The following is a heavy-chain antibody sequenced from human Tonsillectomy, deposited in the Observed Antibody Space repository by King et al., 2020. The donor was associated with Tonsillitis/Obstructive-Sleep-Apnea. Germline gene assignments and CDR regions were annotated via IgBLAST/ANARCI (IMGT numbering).Heavy chain of an antibody. V-gene: IGHV4-34*01. D-gene: IGHD3-16*02. J-gene: IGHJ6*03. CDR3: ARVGGYPKVADYYTYMDV. CDR1: GGSFSGYY. Sequence: VKLQQWGEGLLKPSETLSLTCAVYGGSFSGYYWSWIRQPPGKGLEWIGEINHSGSTNYNPSLKSRVTISVDTSKNQFSLKLSSVTAADTAVYYCARVGGYPKVADYYTYMDVWGKGPTVTVSS. CDR2: INHSGST.